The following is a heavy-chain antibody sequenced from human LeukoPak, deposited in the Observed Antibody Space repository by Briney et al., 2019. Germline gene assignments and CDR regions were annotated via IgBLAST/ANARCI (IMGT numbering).Heavy chain of an antibody. J-gene: IGHJ6*03. CDR3: AAVYSSSPSEPYYYYYMDV. V-gene: IGHV1-58*01. Sequence: SVKVSCKASGFTFTSSAVQWVRQARGQRLEWIGWIVVGSGNTNYAQKFQERVTITRDMSTSTAYMELSSLRSEDTAVYYCAAVYSSSPSEPYYYYYMDVWGKGTTVTVSS. D-gene: IGHD6-6*01. CDR1: GFTFTSSA. CDR2: IVVGSGNT.